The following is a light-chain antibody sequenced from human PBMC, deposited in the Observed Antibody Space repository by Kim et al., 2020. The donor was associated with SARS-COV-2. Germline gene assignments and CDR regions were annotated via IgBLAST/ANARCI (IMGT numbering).Light chain of an antibody. CDR1: QSLNGW. V-gene: IGKV1-5*03. Sequence: DIEMAQSPSTLSAFVGDRVTITCRASQSLNGWLAWYQQKPGKAPKLLIYKSSNLESGVPSRFSGSGSGTEFTLTISSLQPDDFATYHCQHYNGYPITFGGGTKVDIK. CDR3: QHYNGYPIT. J-gene: IGKJ4*01. CDR2: KSS.